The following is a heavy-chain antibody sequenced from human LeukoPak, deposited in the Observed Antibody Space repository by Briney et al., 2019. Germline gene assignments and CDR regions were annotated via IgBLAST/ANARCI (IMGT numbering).Heavy chain of an antibody. Sequence: GGSLRLSCAASGFTFSSFAMGWVRQAPGKGLEWVASITGSGATTYHADSVRGRFTISRDNSKNTLYLQMNSLRADDTAVYYCARDWIIVGDREAFDFWGQGTMVSVAP. J-gene: IGHJ3*01. CDR3: ARDWIIVGDREAFDF. V-gene: IGHV3-23*01. CDR1: GFTFSSFA. D-gene: IGHD1-26*01. CDR2: ITGSGATT.